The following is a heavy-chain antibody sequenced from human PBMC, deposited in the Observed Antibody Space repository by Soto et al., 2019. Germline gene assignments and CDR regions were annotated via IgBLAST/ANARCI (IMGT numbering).Heavy chain of an antibody. V-gene: IGHV3-30*18. CDR1: GFTFSNYA. J-gene: IGHJ4*02. Sequence: GGSLRLSCAASGFTFSNYAMHWVRQAPGKGLEWVALTSYDGNNEYYTDSVKGRFTISRDNSKNTLFLQMNSPRPEDAAVYYCAKDKGVFNWATSYFDYWGQGALVTVSS. CDR3: AKDKGVFNWATSYFDY. D-gene: IGHD1-1*01. CDR2: TSYDGNNE.